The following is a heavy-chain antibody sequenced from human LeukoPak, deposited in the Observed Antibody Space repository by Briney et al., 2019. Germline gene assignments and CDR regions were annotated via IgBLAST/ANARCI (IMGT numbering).Heavy chain of an antibody. CDR3: ACDSGSYYYYYYMDV. V-gene: IGHV1-2*02. J-gene: IGHJ6*03. CDR1: GYTFTGYY. CDR2: INPNSGGT. Sequence: ASVKVSCKASGYTFTGYYMHWVRQAPGQGLEWMGWINPNSGGTNYAQKFQGRVTMTRDTSISTAYMELSRLRSDDTAVYYCACDSGSYYYYYYMDVWGKGTTVTVSS. D-gene: IGHD1-26*01.